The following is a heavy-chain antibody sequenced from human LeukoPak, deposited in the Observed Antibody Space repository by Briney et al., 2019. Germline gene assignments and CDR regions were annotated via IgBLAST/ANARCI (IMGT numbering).Heavy chain of an antibody. D-gene: IGHD6-13*01. CDR2: INSDGNT. V-gene: IGHV3-74*01. CDR3: ARQSFTAASGWYFDL. J-gene: IGHJ2*01. Sequence: GGSLRLSCAASGFTFSNYWMHWVRQAPGKGLVWVSRINSDGNTSYADSVKGRFTISRDNAKNTLYLQMNSLRAEDTAVYYCARQSFTAASGWYFDLWGRGTLVTVSS. CDR1: GFTFSNYW.